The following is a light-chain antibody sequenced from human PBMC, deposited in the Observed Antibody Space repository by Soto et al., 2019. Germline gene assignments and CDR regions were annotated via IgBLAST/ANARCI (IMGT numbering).Light chain of an antibody. J-gene: IGKJ2*01. Sequence: DIQMTQSPSSLSASVGDRVTITCRTSQGINSYLAWYQQKPGKVPKLLIYLASTLQSGVPSRFSGSGSGTDFTHTISSLQPEDVATYYCQKYDSAPYTFGQGTKL. V-gene: IGKV1-27*01. CDR3: QKYDSAPYT. CDR2: LAS. CDR1: QGINSY.